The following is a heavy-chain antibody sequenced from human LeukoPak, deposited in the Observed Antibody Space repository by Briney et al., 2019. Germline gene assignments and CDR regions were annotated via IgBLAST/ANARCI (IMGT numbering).Heavy chain of an antibody. CDR3: ARVFGMARFHY. Sequence: PGGSLRLSCAASGFTFSSYGMHWVRQAPGKGLEWVALIWYDGSNKYYADSVKGRFTISRDNAKNSLYLQMNSLRVEDTAVYYCARVFGMARFHYWGQGTLVTVSS. CDR2: IWYDGSNK. CDR1: GFTFSSYG. D-gene: IGHD3-3*01. V-gene: IGHV3-33*08. J-gene: IGHJ4*02.